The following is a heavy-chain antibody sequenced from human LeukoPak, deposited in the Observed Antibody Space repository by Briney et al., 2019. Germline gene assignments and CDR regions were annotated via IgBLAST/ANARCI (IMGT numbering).Heavy chain of an antibody. Sequence: PGGSLRLSCAASGFTFSSYWMNWVRQAPGKGLEWVAKIKQDGTEKYYVDSLKGRFTISRDNAKNSLYLQMNSLRAEDTALYYCARISYYPHDAFDIWGQGTMVTVSS. D-gene: IGHD1-26*01. CDR2: IKQDGTEK. J-gene: IGHJ3*02. CDR3: ARISYYPHDAFDI. V-gene: IGHV3-7*01. CDR1: GFTFSSYW.